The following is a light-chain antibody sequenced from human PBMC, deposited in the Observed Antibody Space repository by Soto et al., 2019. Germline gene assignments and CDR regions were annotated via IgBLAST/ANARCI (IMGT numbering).Light chain of an antibody. J-gene: IGKJ4*01. CDR3: QQYNNWPPIT. CDR2: AAS. V-gene: IGKV3-15*01. Sequence: EIVMTQSPATLSLSPGDRATLSCRASQSLGSHLAWYQQKPGQAPRLLIYAASTRATGIPARFSGSGSGTEFTLTINNLQSEDFAVYYCQQYNNWPPITFGGGTKVDI. CDR1: QSLGSH.